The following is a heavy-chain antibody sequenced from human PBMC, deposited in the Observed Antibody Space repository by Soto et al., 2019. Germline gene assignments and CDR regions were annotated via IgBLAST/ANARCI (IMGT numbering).Heavy chain of an antibody. CDR1: GVSISSSSHY. CDR2: GSQSGNT. Sequence: PSVTLSLPCSVSGVSISSSSHYWVCFCQASGQDLEWIGSGSQSGNTYCNPSRRNRVVLSVDTCTNEISLRLKSVCVSETGVSFLARHALQNEFDLWGQGTPVTVSS. J-gene: IGHJ4*02. V-gene: IGHV4-39*01. CDR3: ARHALQNEFDL.